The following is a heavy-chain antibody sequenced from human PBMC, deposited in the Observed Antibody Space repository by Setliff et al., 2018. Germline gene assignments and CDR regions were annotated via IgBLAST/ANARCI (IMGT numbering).Heavy chain of an antibody. CDR1: GDSISSSSYY. Sequence: PSETLSLTCSVSGDSISSSSYYWGWICQPPGKGLEWIGSINYSGITYYSPSLKSRVIVSVDTSKNQFSLKLSSVTAADTAVYYCVRMSGFLYMDVWGKGTTVTVSS. D-gene: IGHD3-3*01. V-gene: IGHV4-39*01. CDR3: VRMSGFLYMDV. J-gene: IGHJ6*03. CDR2: INYSGIT.